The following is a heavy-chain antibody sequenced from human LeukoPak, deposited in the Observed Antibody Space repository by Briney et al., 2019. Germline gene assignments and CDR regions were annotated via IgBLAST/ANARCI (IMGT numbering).Heavy chain of an antibody. J-gene: IGHJ5*02. D-gene: IGHD2-2*01. Sequence: PSETLSLTCAVYGGSFSGYYWSWIRQPPGKGLEWIGEINHSGSTNYNPSLKSRVTISVDTSKNQFSLKLSSVTAADTAVCYCAGGRYCSSTSCLYNWFDPWGQGTLVTVSS. CDR1: GGSFSGYY. CDR3: AGGRYCSSTSCLYNWFDP. CDR2: INHSGST. V-gene: IGHV4-34*01.